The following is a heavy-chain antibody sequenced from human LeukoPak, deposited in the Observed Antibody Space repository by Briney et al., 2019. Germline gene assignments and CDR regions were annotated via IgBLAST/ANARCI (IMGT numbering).Heavy chain of an antibody. Sequence: GASVKVSCKVSGYTLTELSMHWVRQAPGKGLEWMGGFDPEDGETIYAQKFQGRVTMTEDTSTDTAYMELSSLRSEDTAAYYCATPPPYGPQRYYYYGMDVWGQGTTVTVSS. V-gene: IGHV1-24*01. CDR1: GYTLTELS. CDR3: ATPPPYGPQRYYYYGMDV. CDR2: FDPEDGET. J-gene: IGHJ6*02. D-gene: IGHD3-10*01.